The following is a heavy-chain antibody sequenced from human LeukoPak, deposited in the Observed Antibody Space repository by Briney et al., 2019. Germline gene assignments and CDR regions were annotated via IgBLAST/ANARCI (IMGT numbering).Heavy chain of an antibody. CDR2: IKQDGSVT. V-gene: IGHV3-7*01. D-gene: IGHD3-22*01. CDR3: VRDLARYDRSSYYDAFDI. Sequence: GGSLRLSCTASEFVLSTYWMIWVRQAPGKGLEWVANIKQDGSVTHYLDSVKGRFTISRDNARNSIYLQMNDLRAEDTAVYYCVRDLARYDRSSYYDAFDIWGQGTKVTVSS. J-gene: IGHJ3*02. CDR1: EFVLSTYW.